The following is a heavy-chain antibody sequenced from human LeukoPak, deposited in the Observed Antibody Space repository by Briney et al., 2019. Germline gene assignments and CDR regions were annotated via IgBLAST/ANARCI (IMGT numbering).Heavy chain of an antibody. D-gene: IGHD1-26*01. V-gene: IGHV3-30*02. CDR1: GITFRTYG. Sequence: GALRLSCAASGITFRTYGMHWVRQAPGKGLEWVSFIQIDGTTKYYADSVKGRFTISRDNSKNTLYLQMHNLRVEDTSVYYCATYSVGTTHYYFDYWGQGTLVTVSS. CDR3: ATYSVGTTHYYFDY. J-gene: IGHJ4*02. CDR2: IQIDGTTK.